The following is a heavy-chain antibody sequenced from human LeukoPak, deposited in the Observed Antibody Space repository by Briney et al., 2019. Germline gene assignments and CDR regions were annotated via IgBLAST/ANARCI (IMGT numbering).Heavy chain of an antibody. CDR1: GFTFSDYY. J-gene: IGHJ6*03. D-gene: IGHD2-2*01. CDR3: AKGRDCSSTSCHYYYYYYYMDV. CDR2: ISGSGGST. V-gene: IGHV3-23*01. Sequence: GGSLRLSCAASGFTFSDYYMSWVRQAPGKGLEWVSAISGSGGSTYYADSVKGRFTISRDNSKNTLYLQMNSLRAEDTAVYYCAKGRDCSSTSCHYYYYYYYMDVWGKGTTVTVSS.